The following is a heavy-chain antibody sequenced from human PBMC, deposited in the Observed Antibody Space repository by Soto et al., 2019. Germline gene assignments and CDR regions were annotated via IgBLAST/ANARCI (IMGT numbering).Heavy chain of an antibody. Sequence: QVQLVQSGAEVKKPGSSVKVSCQASGGTFSGYSISWVRQAPGQGLEWMGGIIPFLGTPNYAQKFRGRVTLTADTSTSTAYMELSSLRSEDTAVYYCARDSLLSSESSASHIHNYFDPWGQGTLVTVSS. CDR3: ARDSLLSSESSASHIHNYFDP. J-gene: IGHJ5*02. CDR1: GGTFSGYS. D-gene: IGHD3-22*01. CDR2: IIPFLGTP. V-gene: IGHV1-69*06.